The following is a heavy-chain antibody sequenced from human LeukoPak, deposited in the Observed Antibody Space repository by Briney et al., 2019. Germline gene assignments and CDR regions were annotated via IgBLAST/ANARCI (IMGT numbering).Heavy chain of an antibody. CDR2: IYYSGST. D-gene: IGHD3-22*01. J-gene: IGHJ4*02. V-gene: IGHV4-59*12. CDR1: GGSISSYY. CDR3: ASHSYYYDSSGYYGGDYFDY. Sequence: SETLSLTCTVSGGSISSYYWSWIRQPPGKGLEWIGYIYYSGSTNYNPSLKSRVTISVDTSKNQFSLKLSSVTAADTAVYYCASHSYYYDSSGYYGGDYFDYWGQGTLVTVSS.